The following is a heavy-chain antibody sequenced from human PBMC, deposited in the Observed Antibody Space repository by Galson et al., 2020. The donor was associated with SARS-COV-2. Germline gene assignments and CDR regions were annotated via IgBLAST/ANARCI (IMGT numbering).Heavy chain of an antibody. V-gene: IGHV4-31*03. CDR3: ARVSCGGDRYSGFVQDDAFDI. CDR2: IYYSGST. CDR1: GGSISSGGYY. J-gene: IGHJ3*02. D-gene: IGHD2-21*02. Sequence: SETLSLTCTVSGGSISSGGYYWSWIRQHPGKGLEWIGYIYYSGSTYYNPSLKSRVTISVDTSKNQFSLKLSSVTAADTAVYYCARVSCGGDRYSGFVQDDAFDIWGQGTMVTVSS.